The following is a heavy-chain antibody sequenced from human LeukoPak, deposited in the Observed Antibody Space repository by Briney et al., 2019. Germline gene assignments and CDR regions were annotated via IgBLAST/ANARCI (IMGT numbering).Heavy chain of an antibody. V-gene: IGHV1-46*01. CDR2: ISPSGGST. CDR3: ARDLDY. J-gene: IGHJ4*02. CDR1: GYTFINHW. Sequence: ASVKVSCKASGYTFINHWMHWVRQAPGQGLEWVGLISPSGGSTNYAQKFQGRVTMTRDTSISTAYMELSRLRSDDTAVYYCARDLDYWGQGTLVTVSS.